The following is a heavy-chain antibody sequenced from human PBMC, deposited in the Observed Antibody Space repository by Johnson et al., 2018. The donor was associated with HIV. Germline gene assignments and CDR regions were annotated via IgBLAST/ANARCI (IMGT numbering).Heavy chain of an antibody. Sequence: QVQLVESGGGVVQPGRSLRLSCAASGFTFSSYAMHWVRQAPGKGLEWVAVISYDGSNKYYAGSVKGRFTISRENANNSLYLQMNSLRAGDTAIYYCAKLRKKQWLVGEAFDIWGQGTMVTVSS. V-gene: IGHV3-30-3*02. CDR2: ISYDGSNK. J-gene: IGHJ3*02. CDR1: GFTFSSYA. D-gene: IGHD6-19*01. CDR3: AKLRKKQWLVGEAFDI.